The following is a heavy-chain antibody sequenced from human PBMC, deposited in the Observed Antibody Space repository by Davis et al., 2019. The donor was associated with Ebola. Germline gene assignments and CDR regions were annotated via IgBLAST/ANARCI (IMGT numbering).Heavy chain of an antibody. D-gene: IGHD2-15*01. J-gene: IGHJ4*02. Sequence: PGGSLRLSCAASGFTFSSYSMNWVRQAPGKGLEWVSSITSSSNYIYYADSLKGRFTISRDNAKNSLYLQMNSLRSEDTAVYYCARECSGGSCQGGYWGQGTLVTVSS. CDR2: ITSSSNYI. V-gene: IGHV3-21*01. CDR1: GFTFSSYS. CDR3: ARECSGGSCQGGY.